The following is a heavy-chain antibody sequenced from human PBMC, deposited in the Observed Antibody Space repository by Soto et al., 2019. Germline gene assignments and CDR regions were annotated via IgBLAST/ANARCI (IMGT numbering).Heavy chain of an antibody. CDR1: GFTFSSYA. D-gene: IGHD3-3*01. CDR2: ISGSGGST. Sequence: GGSLRLSCAASGFTFSSYAMSWVRQAPGKGLEWVSAISGSGGSTYYADSVKGRFTISRDNSKNTLYLQMNSLRAEDTAVYYCATTVFGVGKYDAFDIWGQGTMVTVPS. J-gene: IGHJ3*02. V-gene: IGHV3-23*01. CDR3: ATTVFGVGKYDAFDI.